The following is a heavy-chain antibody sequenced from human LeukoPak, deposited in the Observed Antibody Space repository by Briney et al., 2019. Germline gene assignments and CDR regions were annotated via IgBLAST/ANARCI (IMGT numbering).Heavy chain of an antibody. V-gene: IGHV3-7*03. J-gene: IGHJ4*02. CDR3: AKDIGGFGVAHFDY. Sequence: GGSLRLSCAASGFTFSSYWMSWVRQAPGKGLEWVANLKQDESEKYYARSVEGRFTISRDNAKNSLYLQMNSLRAEDTALYYCAKDIGGFGVAHFDYWGQGTLVTVSS. D-gene: IGHD3-3*01. CDR1: GFTFSSYW. CDR2: LKQDESEK.